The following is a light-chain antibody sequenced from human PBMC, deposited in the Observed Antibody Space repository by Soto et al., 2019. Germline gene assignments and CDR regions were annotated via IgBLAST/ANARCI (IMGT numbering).Light chain of an antibody. J-gene: IGKJ1*01. CDR1: QNIAEH. Sequence: DIQMTQSPSSLSASVGDXXXXXXXAIQNIAEHLNWYHHRPGKAPKLLIYGASSLQSGVPSRFSGSGSGTDFTLTISSLQPEDFATYYCQQSYSTPWTFGQGTKVDIK. V-gene: IGKV1-39*01. CDR2: GAS. CDR3: QQSYSTPWT.